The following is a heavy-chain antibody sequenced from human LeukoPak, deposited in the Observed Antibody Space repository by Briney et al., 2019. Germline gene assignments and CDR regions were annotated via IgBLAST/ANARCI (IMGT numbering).Heavy chain of an antibody. J-gene: IGHJ4*02. CDR1: GFTFTGYY. D-gene: IGHD4-17*01. V-gene: IGHV1-2*02. CDR3: ATGDDYGDFNDY. Sequence: ASVKVSCKASGFTFTGYYMHWVRQAPGQGLEWMGWINPNSGGTNYAQKFQGRVTMTRDTSISTAYMELSRLRSDDTAVYYCATGDDYGDFNDYWGQGTLVTVSS. CDR2: INPNSGGT.